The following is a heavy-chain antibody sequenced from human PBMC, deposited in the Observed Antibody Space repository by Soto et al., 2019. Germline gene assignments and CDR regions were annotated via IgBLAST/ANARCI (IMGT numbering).Heavy chain of an antibody. CDR1: GGTFSTYT. Sequence: QVQLVQSGAEVKKPGSSVKVSCKASGGTFSTYTINWVRQAPGQGLEWMGGIIPMFGTANYAQKFQGRVTITGDXSXSXTYLELSSLRSEDTAVYYCARRYCISTSCHYYGMDVWGQGTTVTVSS. V-gene: IGHV1-69*12. CDR2: IIPMFGTA. J-gene: IGHJ6*02. D-gene: IGHD2-2*01. CDR3: ARRYCISTSCHYYGMDV.